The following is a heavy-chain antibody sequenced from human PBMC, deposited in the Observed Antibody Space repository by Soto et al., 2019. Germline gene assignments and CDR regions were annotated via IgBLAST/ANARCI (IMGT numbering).Heavy chain of an antibody. Sequence: GGSLRLSCAASAFTFSSYAMSWVRHAPGKGLEWVSAISGSGGSTYYADSVKGRFTISRDKSKNTLYLQMNSLRAEDTAVYYCAKGNYDFWSGYLGPFDYWGQGTLVTVSS. CDR2: ISGSGGST. CDR1: AFTFSSYA. V-gene: IGHV3-23*01. CDR3: AKGNYDFWSGYLGPFDY. J-gene: IGHJ4*02. D-gene: IGHD3-3*01.